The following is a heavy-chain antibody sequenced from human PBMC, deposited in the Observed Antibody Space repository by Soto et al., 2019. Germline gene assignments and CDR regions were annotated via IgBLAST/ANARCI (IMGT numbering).Heavy chain of an antibody. D-gene: IGHD6-19*01. CDR2: IIPIFGTA. Sequence: ASVKVACKASGGTFSSYAISWVRRAPGQGLEWMGGIIPIFGTANSAQKFQGRVTMPADEPTSTAYMELSSLRSEDTAVYSCARARVPWLTLYYFDYWGQGTLVTVSS. CDR3: ARARVPWLTLYYFDY. V-gene: IGHV1-69*13. J-gene: IGHJ4*02. CDR1: GGTFSSYA.